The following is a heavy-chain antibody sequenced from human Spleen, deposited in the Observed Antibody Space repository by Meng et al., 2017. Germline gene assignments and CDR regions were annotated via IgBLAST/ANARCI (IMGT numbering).Heavy chain of an antibody. CDR1: GDSVSSNSAA. J-gene: IGHJ4*02. V-gene: IGHV6-1*01. Sequence: HVQLQQLGAGLVKPSRTRSLTCAISGDSVSSNSAAWNWIRQSPSRGLEWLGRTIYRSKWHNDYAVSVKSRITINPDTSKNQFSLQLNSVTPEDTALYYCSDLNGHYWGQGTLVTVSS. CDR3: SDLNGHY. D-gene: IGHD2-8*01. CDR2: TIYRSKWHN.